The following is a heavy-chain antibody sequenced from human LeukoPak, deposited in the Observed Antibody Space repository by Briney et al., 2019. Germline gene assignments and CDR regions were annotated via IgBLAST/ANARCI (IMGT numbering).Heavy chain of an antibody. D-gene: IGHD4-17*01. Sequence: PGGSLRLSCAASGFSFSSYAIHWVRQAPGKGLEYVSAISSNGGNTYYANFVKGRFTISRDNSKNTLYLQMGSLRAEDMAVYYCARVGDLNAFDIWGQGTMVTVSS. CDR1: GFSFSSYA. CDR2: ISSNGGNT. V-gene: IGHV3-64*01. CDR3: ARVGDLNAFDI. J-gene: IGHJ3*02.